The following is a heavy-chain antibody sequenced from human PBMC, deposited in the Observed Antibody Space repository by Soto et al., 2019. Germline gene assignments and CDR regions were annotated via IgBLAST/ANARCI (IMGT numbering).Heavy chain of an antibody. CDR3: ARGTYSSSSGRYYYYGMDV. V-gene: IGHV6-1*01. J-gene: IGHJ6*02. CDR1: GDSVSSNSAA. CDR2: TYYRSKWYN. Sequence: SQTLSLTCAISGDSVSSNSAAWNWIRQSPSRGLEWLGRTYYRSKWYNDYAVSVKSRITINPDTSKNQFSLQLNSVTPEDTAVYYCARGTYSSSSGRYYYYGMDVWGQGTTVTVSS. D-gene: IGHD6-6*01.